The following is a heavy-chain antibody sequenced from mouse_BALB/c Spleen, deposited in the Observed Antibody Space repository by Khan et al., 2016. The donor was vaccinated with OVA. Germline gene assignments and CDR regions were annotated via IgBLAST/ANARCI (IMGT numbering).Heavy chain of an antibody. CDR3: ARKNYHCYAVDD. Sequence: VQLKESGPGLVKPSQSLSLTCTVTGYFITTNYDWDWIRQFPGNKLKWMGYISYSVSPSYNPSLKSRIFITRDTYKNQFFLQLNSVTTEDTATYYCARKNYHCYAVDDWGQGTAVTVSS. J-gene: IGHJ4*01. CDR2: ISYSVSP. D-gene: IGHD1-1*01. CDR1: GYFITTNYD. V-gene: IGHV3-2*02.